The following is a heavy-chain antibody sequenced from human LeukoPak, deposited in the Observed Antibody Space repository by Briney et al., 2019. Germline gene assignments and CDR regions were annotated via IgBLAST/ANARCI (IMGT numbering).Heavy chain of an antibody. D-gene: IGHD2-21*01. J-gene: IGHJ4*02. CDR2: IYSGGST. V-gene: IGHV3-66*02. CDR1: GFTFSSYA. CDR3: ARAEVIAFFDC. Sequence: HPGGSLRLSCAASGFTFSSYAMSWVRQAPGKGLEWVSIIYSGGSTYYADSVKGRFTISRDNSQNTVYLQMNSLRPEDTAVYYCARAEVIAFFDCWGQGTLVTVSS.